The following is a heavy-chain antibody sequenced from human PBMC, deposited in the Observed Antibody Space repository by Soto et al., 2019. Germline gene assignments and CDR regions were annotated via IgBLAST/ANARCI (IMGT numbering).Heavy chain of an antibody. V-gene: IGHV3-23*01. J-gene: IGHJ6*02. CDR2: ISGSGGST. Sequence: EVQLLESGGGLVQPGGSLRLSCAASGFTFSSYAMSWVRQAPGKGLEWVSAISGSGGSTYYADSVKGRFTISRDNSXXTLYLQMNSLRAEDTAVYYCAKTIAVAGIYYGMDVWGQGTTVTVSS. CDR3: AKTIAVAGIYYGMDV. CDR1: GFTFSSYA. D-gene: IGHD6-19*01.